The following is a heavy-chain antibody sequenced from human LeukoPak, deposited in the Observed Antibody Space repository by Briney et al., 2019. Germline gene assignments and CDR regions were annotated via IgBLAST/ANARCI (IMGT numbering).Heavy chain of an antibody. CDR1: GDSIGSSSYY. CDR3: ARGSRWGSRAFDI. CDR2: IYYSGNT. J-gene: IGHJ3*02. D-gene: IGHD7-27*01. Sequence: SETLSLTCTVSGDSIGSSSYYWGWIRQPPGKGLEWIGSIYYSGNTYYNPSLKSRVTISVDTSKNEFSLKLSSVTAADTAVYYCARGSRWGSRAFDIWGQGTMVTVSS. V-gene: IGHV4-39*01.